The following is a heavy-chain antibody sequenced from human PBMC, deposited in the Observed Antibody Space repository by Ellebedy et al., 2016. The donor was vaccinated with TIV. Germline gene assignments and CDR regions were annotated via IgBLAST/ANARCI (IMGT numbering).Heavy chain of an antibody. D-gene: IGHD3-10*01. V-gene: IGHV3-33*01. CDR2: IWSDGREE. J-gene: IGHJ6*02. CDR1: GFIFSHYH. CDR3: AREVLGGQGDMDV. Sequence: PGGSLRLSCAPSGFIFSHYHMHWVRQAPGKGLEWVALIWSDGREEYYAASVKGRFTLSRDNSKNTLYLQMNSLTAKDTAVYYCAREVLGGQGDMDVWGQGTTVTVSS.